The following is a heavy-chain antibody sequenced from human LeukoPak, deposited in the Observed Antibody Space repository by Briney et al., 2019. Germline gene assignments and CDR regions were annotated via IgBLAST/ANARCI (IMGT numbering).Heavy chain of an antibody. J-gene: IGHJ6*03. D-gene: IGHD6-6*01. CDR1: GYSITSGYY. CDR3: ARQGGSSSPYYYYYMDV. Sequence: SETLSLTCDVSGYSITSGYYWGWFRQPPGKGLEWIGNIFHAGNTYYNPSLRSRVTISVDTSKNQFSLRLTPVTAADTAVYYCARQGGSSSPYYYYYMDVWGKGTTVTVSS. CDR2: IFHAGNT. V-gene: IGHV4-38-2*01.